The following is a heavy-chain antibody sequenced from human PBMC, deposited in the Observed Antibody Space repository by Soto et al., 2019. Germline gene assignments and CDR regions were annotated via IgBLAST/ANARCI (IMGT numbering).Heavy chain of an antibody. D-gene: IGHD2-2*01. J-gene: IGHJ6*02. Sequence: QVQLVQSGAEVKKPGSSVKVSCKAFGGAFSSYAISWVRQAPGQGLEWMGGIIPIFGTANYAQKFQGRVTITADESTSTAYMELSSLRSEDTAVYYCASQVVTVVVPSAMLIYYYYGMDVWGQGTTVTVSS. CDR1: GGAFSSYA. CDR3: ASQVVTVVVPSAMLIYYYYGMDV. CDR2: IIPIFGTA. V-gene: IGHV1-69*01.